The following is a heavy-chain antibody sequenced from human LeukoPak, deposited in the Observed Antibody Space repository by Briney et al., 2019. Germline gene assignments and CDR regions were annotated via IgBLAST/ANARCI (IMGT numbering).Heavy chain of an antibody. Sequence: SETLSLTCAVSGGSISSSNWWSWVRQPPGKGLEWIGEIYHSGSTSYNPSLKSRVTISIDKSNSQFSLKLNSVTAADTAVYYCASGRDGYNFLDYWGQGTLVTVSS. J-gene: IGHJ4*02. D-gene: IGHD5-24*01. CDR2: IYHSGST. V-gene: IGHV4-4*02. CDR3: ASGRDGYNFLDY. CDR1: GGSISSSNW.